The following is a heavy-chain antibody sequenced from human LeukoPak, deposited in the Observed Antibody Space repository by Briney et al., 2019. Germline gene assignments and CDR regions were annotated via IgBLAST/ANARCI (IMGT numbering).Heavy chain of an antibody. Sequence: SQTLSLTCAISGDSVSSKSTAWNWIRQSPSRGLEWLGRTYYRSKWYNGYAVSVKSRITINPDTSKNQFSLQLNSVTPEDTAVYYCARDLIVVVPAAISYYGMDVWGQGTTVTVSS. CDR1: GDSVSSKSTA. D-gene: IGHD2-2*01. J-gene: IGHJ6*02. CDR2: TYYRSKWYN. V-gene: IGHV6-1*01. CDR3: ARDLIVVVPAAISYYGMDV.